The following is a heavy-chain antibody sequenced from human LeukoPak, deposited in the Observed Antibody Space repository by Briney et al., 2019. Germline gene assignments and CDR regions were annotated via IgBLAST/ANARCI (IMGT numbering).Heavy chain of an antibody. J-gene: IGHJ4*02. D-gene: IGHD6-19*01. CDR1: GFTFSSYG. CDR3: AKGGYSSGWYFDY. V-gene: IGHV3-30*18. Sequence: GGSLRLSCAASGFTFSSYGMHWVREAPGKGLEWVAVISYDGSNKYYADSVKGRFTISRDNSKNTLYLQMNSLRAEDTAVYYCAKGGYSSGWYFDYWGQGTLVTVSS. CDR2: ISYDGSNK.